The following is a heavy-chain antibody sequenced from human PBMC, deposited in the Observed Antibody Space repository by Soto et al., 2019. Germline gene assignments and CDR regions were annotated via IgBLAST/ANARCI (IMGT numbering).Heavy chain of an antibody. CDR3: ARDVVATIVDY. CDR2: ISSSGSTI. J-gene: IGHJ4*02. Sequence: HGGSLKLACAASGFTFSNYYMTWIRQAPGKGLEWVSYISSSGSTIYYADSVKGRFTISRDNAKNSLYLQMNSLRAEDTAVYYCARDVVATIVDYWGQGTLVTVSS. V-gene: IGHV3-11*01. D-gene: IGHD5-12*01. CDR1: GFTFSNYY.